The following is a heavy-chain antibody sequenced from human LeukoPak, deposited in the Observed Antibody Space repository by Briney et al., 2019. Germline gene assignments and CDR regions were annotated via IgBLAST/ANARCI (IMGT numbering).Heavy chain of an antibody. V-gene: IGHV1-8*01. D-gene: IGHD6-19*01. CDR2: MNPNSGNT. CDR1: GYTFTGYD. J-gene: IGHJ6*02. CDR3: ARGIAVAGTWGYYYYYYGMDV. Sequence: ASVKVSCKASGYTFTGYDINWMRQATGQGLEWMGWMNPNSGNTGYAQKFQGRVTMTRNTSISTAYMELSSLRSEDTAVYYCARGIAVAGTWGYYYYYYGMDVWGQGTTVTVSS.